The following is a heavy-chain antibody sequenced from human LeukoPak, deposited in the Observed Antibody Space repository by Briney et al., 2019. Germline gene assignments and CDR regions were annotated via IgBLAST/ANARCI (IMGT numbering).Heavy chain of an antibody. D-gene: IGHD1-1*01. V-gene: IGHV4-4*09. CDR3: ARRRTTGTTGYFDY. Sequence: SETLSLTCTVSGGSISTYYWSWIRQPPGKGLEWIGYIYTTESTNYNPSLESRVTISVDTSKNQFSLMLSSVTAAETAFYYCARRRTTGTTGYFDYWGQGILVTVSS. CDR2: IYTTEST. J-gene: IGHJ4*02. CDR1: GGSISTYY.